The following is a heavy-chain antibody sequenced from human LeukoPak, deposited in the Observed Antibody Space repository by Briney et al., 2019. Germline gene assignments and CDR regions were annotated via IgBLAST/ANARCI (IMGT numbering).Heavy chain of an antibody. CDR1: GGSISSGSYY. D-gene: IGHD3-10*01. V-gene: IGHV4-61*02. CDR3: ARDSGVVD. J-gene: IGHJ4*02. Sequence: ASQTLSLTCTVSGGSISSGSYYWSWIRQPAGKGLEWIGRIYTSGSTNYNPSLKSRVTISVDTSKNQFSLKLSSVTAADTAVYYCARDSGVVDWGQGTLVTVSS. CDR2: IYTSGST.